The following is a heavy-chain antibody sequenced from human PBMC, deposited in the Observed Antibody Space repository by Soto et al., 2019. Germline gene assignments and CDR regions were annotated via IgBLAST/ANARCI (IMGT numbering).Heavy chain of an antibody. CDR3: AKPPRRFEYSSSTGYFDY. D-gene: IGHD6-6*01. V-gene: IGHV3-23*01. Sequence: PGGSLRLSCAASGFTFSSYAMSWVRQAPGKGLEWVSAISGSGGSTYYADSVKGRFTISRDNSKNTLYLQMNSLRAEDTAVYYCAKPPRRFEYSSSTGYFDYWDQGTLDTVSS. J-gene: IGHJ4*02. CDR1: GFTFSSYA. CDR2: ISGSGGST.